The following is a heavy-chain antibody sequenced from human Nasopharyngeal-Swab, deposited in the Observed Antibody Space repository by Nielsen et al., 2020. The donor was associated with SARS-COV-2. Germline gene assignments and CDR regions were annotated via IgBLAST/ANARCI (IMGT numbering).Heavy chain of an antibody. J-gene: IGHJ6*02. CDR2: IIPIFGTA. D-gene: IGHD5/OR15-5a*01. V-gene: IGHV1-69*01. CDR3: ARGPRYSVYDYRLYYGMDV. Sequence: WVRQAPGQELEWMGGIIPIFGTANYAQKFQGRVTITADESTSTSYLELSSLRSEDTAVYYCARGPRYSVYDYRLYYGMDVWGQGTTVTVSS.